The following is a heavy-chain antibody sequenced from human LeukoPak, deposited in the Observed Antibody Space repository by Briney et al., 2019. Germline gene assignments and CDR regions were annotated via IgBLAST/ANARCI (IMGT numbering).Heavy chain of an antibody. Sequence: ASVKVSCKASGYTFTSYYMHWVRQAPGQGLEWMGIINPSGGSTSYAQKFQGRVTMTRDTSTSTVYMELSSLRSEDTAVYYCAREGYCDGDCYSIGGMDVWGQGTTVTVSS. CDR3: AREGYCDGDCYSIGGMDV. D-gene: IGHD2-21*02. CDR1: GYTFTSYY. CDR2: INPSGGST. V-gene: IGHV1-46*01. J-gene: IGHJ6*02.